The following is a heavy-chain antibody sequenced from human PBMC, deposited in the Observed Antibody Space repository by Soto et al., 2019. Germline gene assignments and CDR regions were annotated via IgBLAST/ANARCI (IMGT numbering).Heavy chain of an antibody. Sequence: EVQLVESGGGLVQPGGSMRLSCAASGFTFSSYWMHWVRQAPGKGLVWVSRINSDGSSTSYADSVKGRFTISRDNAKNTLYLQLNSLRADDTAVYYCARGGYYNWNDASWFDPWGQGTLVTVSS. J-gene: IGHJ5*02. V-gene: IGHV3-74*01. CDR2: INSDGSST. CDR1: GFTFSSYW. D-gene: IGHD1-1*01. CDR3: ARGGYYNWNDASWFDP.